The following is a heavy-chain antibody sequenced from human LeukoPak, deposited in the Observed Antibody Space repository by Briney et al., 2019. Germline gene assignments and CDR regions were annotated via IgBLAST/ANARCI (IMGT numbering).Heavy chain of an antibody. J-gene: IGHJ5*02. V-gene: IGHV4-31*11. Sequence: PSETLSLTCAVYGGSFSGYYWSWIRQHPGKGLEWIGYIYYSGSTYYNPSLKSRVTISVDTSKNQFSLKLSSVTAADTAVYYCARDYYDSSGYYSHWFDPWGQGTLVTVSS. CDR3: ARDYYDSSGYYSHWFDP. D-gene: IGHD3-22*01. CDR1: GGSFSGYY. CDR2: IYYSGST.